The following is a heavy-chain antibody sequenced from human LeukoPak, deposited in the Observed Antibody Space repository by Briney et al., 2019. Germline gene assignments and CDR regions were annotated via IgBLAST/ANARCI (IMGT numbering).Heavy chain of an antibody. CDR1: GFTVSSNY. Sequence: LPGGSLRLSCAASGFTVSSNYMSWARQAPGKGLEWVSVIYSGGSTYYADSAKGRFTISRDNSKNTLYLQMNSLRAEDTAVYYCARHRGYCSSTSCYPYYFDYWGQGTLVTVSS. V-gene: IGHV3-66*04. CDR3: ARHRGYCSSTSCYPYYFDY. J-gene: IGHJ4*02. D-gene: IGHD2-2*01. CDR2: IYSGGST.